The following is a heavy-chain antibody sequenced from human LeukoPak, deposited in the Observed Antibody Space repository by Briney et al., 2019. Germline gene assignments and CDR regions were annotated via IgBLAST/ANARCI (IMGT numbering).Heavy chain of an antibody. J-gene: IGHJ4*02. V-gene: IGHV3-30*04. D-gene: IGHD3-22*01. CDR1: GFTFSSYA. CDR3: ARTPDYYDSSGYYYCLDY. Sequence: PGGSLRLSCAASGFTFSSYAMHWVRQAPGKGLEWVAVISYDGSNKYYADSVKGRFTISRDNSKNTLYLQMNSLRAEDTAVYYCARTPDYYDSSGYYYCLDYWGQGTLVTVSS. CDR2: ISYDGSNK.